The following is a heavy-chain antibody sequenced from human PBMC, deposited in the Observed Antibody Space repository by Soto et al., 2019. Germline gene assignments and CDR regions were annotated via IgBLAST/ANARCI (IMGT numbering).Heavy chain of an antibody. J-gene: IGHJ3*02. V-gene: IGHV3-48*01. D-gene: IGHD1-26*01. CDR1: GFTFSSHS. CDR3: ARDRWGRPAFDI. Sequence: GGSLRLSCAASGFTFSSHSMNWVRQAPGKGLEWVSYISSASTTIYYADSVKGRFTISRDNVKNSLFLQMNSLRAEDTAVYYCARDRWGRPAFDIWGQGTMVTVSS. CDR2: ISSASTTI.